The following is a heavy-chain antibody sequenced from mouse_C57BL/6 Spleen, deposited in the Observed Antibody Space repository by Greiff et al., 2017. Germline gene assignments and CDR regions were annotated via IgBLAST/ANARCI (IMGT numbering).Heavy chain of an antibody. CDR2: IYPGSGST. Sequence: QVQLQQPGAELVKPGASVKMSCKASGYTFTSYWITWVKQRPGQGLEWIGDIYPGSGSTNYNEKFKSKATLTVDTSSSTAYMQLSSLTSEDSAVYYCARLGDYDEGQYYYAMDYGGQGTSVTVSS. D-gene: IGHD2-4*01. CDR3: ARLGDYDEGQYYYAMDY. V-gene: IGHV1-55*01. CDR1: GYTFTSYW. J-gene: IGHJ4*01.